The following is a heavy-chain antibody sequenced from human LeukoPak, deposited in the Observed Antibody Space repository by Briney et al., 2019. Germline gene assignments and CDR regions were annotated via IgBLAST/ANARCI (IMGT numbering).Heavy chain of an antibody. CDR1: GGSISSYY. Sequence: AETLSLTCTVSGGSISSYYWSWIRQLPGKGLEWIGYIYYSGSTNYNPSLKSRVTISVDTSKNQFSLKLSSVTAADTAVYYCARGGGSDAFDIWGQGTMVTVSS. D-gene: IGHD3-16*01. CDR2: IYYSGST. CDR3: ARGGGSDAFDI. J-gene: IGHJ3*02. V-gene: IGHV4-59*01.